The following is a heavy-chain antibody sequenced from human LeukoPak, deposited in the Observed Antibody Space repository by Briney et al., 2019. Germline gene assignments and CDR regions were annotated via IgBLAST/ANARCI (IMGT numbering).Heavy chain of an antibody. V-gene: IGHV3-7*01. CDR1: GITLSVYW. J-gene: IGHJ4*02. Sequence: PGGSLRLSCAASGITLSVYWMSWVRQAPGKGLEWVANIKQDGSEKYYRDSVQGRFTISRVNAKNSLYLQMNSLRAEDTAVYYCARSGSGYFDYWGQGSLVTVSS. CDR3: ARSGSGYFDY. CDR2: IKQDGSEK.